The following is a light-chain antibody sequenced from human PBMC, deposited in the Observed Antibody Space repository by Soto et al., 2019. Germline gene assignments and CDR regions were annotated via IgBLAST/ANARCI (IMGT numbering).Light chain of an antibody. CDR1: QSVTSTF. CDR2: GAS. CDR3: QQYGSSPIT. Sequence: EIVLTQSPGTLSLSPGERATLSCRASQSVTSTFLAWYQQKPGQAPRLLMYGASSRATGIPDRVSGSGSGTDFTLTISRLEPEDFAVYYCQQYGSSPITFGQGTRLEIK. V-gene: IGKV3-20*01. J-gene: IGKJ5*01.